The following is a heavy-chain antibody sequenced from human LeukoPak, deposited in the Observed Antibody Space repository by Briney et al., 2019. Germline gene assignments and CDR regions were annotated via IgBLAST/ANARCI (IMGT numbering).Heavy chain of an antibody. J-gene: IGHJ3*02. V-gene: IGHV4-39*01. Sequence: SETLSLTCTVSGDSISSGSYYWGWIRQPPGKGLEWIASIYYSGSTYYNPSLKSRVTISVDTSKNQFSLKLSSVTAADTAVYYCARPWSDAFDIWGQGTMVTVSS. CDR2: IYYSGST. CDR3: ARPWSDAFDI. CDR1: GDSISSGSYY.